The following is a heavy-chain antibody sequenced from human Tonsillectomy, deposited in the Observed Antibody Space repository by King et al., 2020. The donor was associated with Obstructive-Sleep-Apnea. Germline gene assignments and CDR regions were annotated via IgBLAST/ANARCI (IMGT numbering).Heavy chain of an antibody. CDR1: GFTFSSYS. CDR3: ARDGRVTAIDYFDY. J-gene: IGHJ4*02. Sequence: VQLVESGGGLVQPGGSLRLSCAASGFTFSSYSMNWVRQAPGKGLEWVSYISSSSSTIYYADSVKGRFTISRDNAKNSLYLQMNSLRAEDTAVYYCARDGRVTAIDYFDYWGQGTLVTVSS. V-gene: IGHV3-48*04. CDR2: ISSSSSTI. D-gene: IGHD2-21*02.